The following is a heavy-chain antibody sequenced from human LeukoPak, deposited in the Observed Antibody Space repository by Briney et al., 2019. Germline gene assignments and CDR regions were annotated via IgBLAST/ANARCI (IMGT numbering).Heavy chain of an antibody. Sequence: SETLSLTCTVSGGSISSYYWSWIRQPPGKGLEWIGYIYYSGSTNYNPSLKSRVTISVDRSKNQFSLKLSSVTAADTAVYYCARDADYSNPNYYYYMDVWGKGTTVTVSS. V-gene: IGHV4-59*12. CDR2: IYYSGST. CDR3: ARDADYSNPNYYYYMDV. J-gene: IGHJ6*03. D-gene: IGHD4-11*01. CDR1: GGSISSYY.